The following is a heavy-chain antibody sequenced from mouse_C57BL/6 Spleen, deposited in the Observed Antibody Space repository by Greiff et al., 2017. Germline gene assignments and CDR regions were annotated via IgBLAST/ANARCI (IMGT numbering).Heavy chain of an antibody. Sequence: VQLPQSGPELVKPGASVKISCKASGYTFTDYYMNWVKQSHGKSLEWIGDINPNNGGTSYNQKFKGKATLTVDKSSSTAYMELRSLTSEDSAVYYCARGDGSSPSYFDDWGQGTTLTVSS. J-gene: IGHJ2*01. D-gene: IGHD1-1*01. V-gene: IGHV1-26*01. CDR2: INPNNGGT. CDR3: ARGDGSSPSYFDD. CDR1: GYTFTDYY.